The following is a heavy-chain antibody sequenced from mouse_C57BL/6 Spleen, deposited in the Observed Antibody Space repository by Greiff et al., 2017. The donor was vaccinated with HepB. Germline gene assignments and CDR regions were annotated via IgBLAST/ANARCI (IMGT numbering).Heavy chain of an antibody. V-gene: IGHV1-50*01. CDR1: GYTFTSYW. CDR2: IDPSDSYT. D-gene: IGHD4-1*01. J-gene: IGHJ2*01. Sequence: QVQLQQSGAELVKPGASVKLSCKASGYTFTSYWMQWVKQRPGQGLEWIGEIDPSDSYTNYNQKFKGKATLTVDTSSSTAYMQLSSLTSEDSAVYYCARPGTGYFDYWGQGTTLTVSS. CDR3: ARPGTGYFDY.